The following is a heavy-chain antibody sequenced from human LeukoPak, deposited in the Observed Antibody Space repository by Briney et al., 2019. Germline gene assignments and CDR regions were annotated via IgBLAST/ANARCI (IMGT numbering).Heavy chain of an antibody. CDR3: ARDIGDYALYY. CDR1: GGTFSSYD. D-gene: IGHD4-17*01. J-gene: IGHJ4*02. V-gene: IGHV1-69*05. CDR2: IIPIFGTA. Sequence: SVKVSCKASGGTFSSYDISWVRQAPGQGLERMGGIIPIFGTANYAQKFQGRVTITTDESTSTAYMELSSLRSEDTAVYYCARDIGDYALYYWGQGTLVTVSS.